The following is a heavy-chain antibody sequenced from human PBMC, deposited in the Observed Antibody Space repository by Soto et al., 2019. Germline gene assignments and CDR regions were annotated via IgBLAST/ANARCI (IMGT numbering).Heavy chain of an antibody. Sequence: ASVKVSCKASGYTFTSYDINWVRQATGRGLEWMGWMNPNSGNTGYAQKFQGRVTMTRNTSISTAYMELSSLRSEDTAVYYCARGNRTPVRITMVRGARDYYMDVWGKGTTVTVSS. V-gene: IGHV1-8*01. CDR2: MNPNSGNT. CDR3: ARGNRTPVRITMVRGARDYYMDV. CDR1: GYTFTSYD. J-gene: IGHJ6*03. D-gene: IGHD3-10*01.